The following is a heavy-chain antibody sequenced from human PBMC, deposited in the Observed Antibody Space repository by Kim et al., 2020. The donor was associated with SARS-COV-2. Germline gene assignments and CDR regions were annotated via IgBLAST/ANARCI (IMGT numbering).Heavy chain of an antibody. V-gene: IGHV4-59*02. CDR2: VYYTGST. Sequence: SETLSLTCTVSGDSVSSYYWSWIRQPPGKGLEWIAYVYYTGSTNYNPSLRSRATISLDTSKNQFSLTLTSLTAADTAVYYCARGTSAALAGKFDPWGQGTLVTVSS. D-gene: IGHD3-3*02. CDR3: ARGTSAALAGKFDP. J-gene: IGHJ5*02. CDR1: GDSVSSYY.